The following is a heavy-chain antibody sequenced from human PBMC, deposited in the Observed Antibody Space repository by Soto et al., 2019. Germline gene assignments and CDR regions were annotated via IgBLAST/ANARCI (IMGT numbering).Heavy chain of an antibody. D-gene: IGHD3-22*01. V-gene: IGHV4-4*07. J-gene: IGHJ4*02. CDR2: MFPGGTT. CDR1: CYPITSYF. CDR3: ASIMMIAVVFDY. Sequence: SDTLSLTCTVSCYPITSYFWSWIRQPAGKGLEWIGHMFPGGTTSHNSSLKSRVSMSIDTSKNQFSLKLSSGTAADTAVYYCASIMMIAVVFDYWGQGTLVTVSS.